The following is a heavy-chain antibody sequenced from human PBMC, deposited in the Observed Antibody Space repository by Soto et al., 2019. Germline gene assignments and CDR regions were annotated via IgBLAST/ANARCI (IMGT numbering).Heavy chain of an antibody. CDR2: INHSGST. CDR1: GGSFSGYY. V-gene: IGHV4-34*01. J-gene: IGHJ6*02. Sequence: SETLSLTGAVYGGSFSGYYWSWIRQPPGKGLEWIGEINHSGSTNYNPSLKSRVTISVDTSKNQFSLKLSSVTAADTAVYYCARGRSRYYGMDVWGQGTTVTVSS. CDR3: ARGRSRYYGMDV.